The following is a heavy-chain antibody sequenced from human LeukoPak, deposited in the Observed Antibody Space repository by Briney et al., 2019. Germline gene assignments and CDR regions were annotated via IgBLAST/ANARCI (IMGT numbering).Heavy chain of an antibody. CDR2: INHSGST. CDR3: ARGLTSIYYDSSGYYFDY. CDR1: GGSFSGYY. J-gene: IGHJ4*02. V-gene: IGHV4-34*01. Sequence: SETLSLTCAVYGGSFSGYYWSWIRQPPGKGLEWIGEINHSGSTNYNPSLKSRVTISVDTSKNQFSLRLSSVTAADTAVYYCARGLTSIYYDSSGYYFDYWGQGTLVTVSS. D-gene: IGHD3-22*01.